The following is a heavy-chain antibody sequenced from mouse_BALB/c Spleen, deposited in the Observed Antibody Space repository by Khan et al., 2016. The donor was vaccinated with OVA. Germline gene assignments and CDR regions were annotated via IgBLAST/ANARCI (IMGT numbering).Heavy chain of an antibody. CDR1: GYSITSDYA. J-gene: IGHJ3*01. V-gene: IGHV3-2*02. CDR3: VRGRAY. CDR2: ISYSGRT. Sequence: EVQLQESGPGLVKPSLSLSLTCTVTGYSITSDYAWNWIRQFPGNKLEWMGYISYSGRTSYTPSLKSRISITRDTSKNQFFLQLNSVTTEYTATYFCVRGRAYWGQGTLVTVSA.